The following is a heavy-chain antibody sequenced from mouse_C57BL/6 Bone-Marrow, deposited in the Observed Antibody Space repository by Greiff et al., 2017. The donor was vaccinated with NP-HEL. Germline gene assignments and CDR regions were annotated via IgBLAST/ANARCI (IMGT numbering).Heavy chain of an antibody. J-gene: IGHJ2*01. CDR1: GYTFSTSW. Sequence: QVQLKESGPELVKPGASVKISCKASGYTFSTSWMNWMKQRPGKGLEWIGRIYPGAGVTHYSGNFEGKASLTSDKSSNSAYMQLSSLTSEDSAVYFCARGESWGAFFDYWGQGTTLTVSS. V-gene: IGHV1-82*01. D-gene: IGHD6-1*01. CDR2: IYPGAGVT. CDR3: ARGESWGAFFDY.